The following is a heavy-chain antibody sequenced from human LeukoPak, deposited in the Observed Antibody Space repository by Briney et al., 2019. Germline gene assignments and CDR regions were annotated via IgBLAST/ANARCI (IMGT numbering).Heavy chain of an antibody. D-gene: IGHD5-12*01. CDR1: GFTFSSYA. V-gene: IGHV3-23*01. CDR2: ISGSGGST. J-gene: IGHJ4*02. Sequence: EGSLRLSCAASGFTFSSYAMSWVRQAPGKGLEWVSAISGSGGSTYYADSVKGRFTISRDNSKNTLYLQMNSLRAEDTAVYYCAKDNYSGYHFDYWGQGTLVTVSS. CDR3: AKDNYSGYHFDY.